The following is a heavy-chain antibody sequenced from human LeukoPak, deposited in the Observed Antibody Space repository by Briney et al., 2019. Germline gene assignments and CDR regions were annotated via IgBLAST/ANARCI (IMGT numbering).Heavy chain of an antibody. Sequence: GESLKISCRGSGYSFTTYWIGWLRQMPGKGLEWMGIIYPGDSDTLYSPSFQGQVTMSADKSITTAYLQWSSLKASDTAMYYCARRQGCSSTSCPPDSWGQGTLVTVSS. CDR1: GYSFTTYW. V-gene: IGHV5-51*01. CDR2: IYPGDSDT. D-gene: IGHD2-2*01. CDR3: ARRQGCSSTSCPPDS. J-gene: IGHJ4*02.